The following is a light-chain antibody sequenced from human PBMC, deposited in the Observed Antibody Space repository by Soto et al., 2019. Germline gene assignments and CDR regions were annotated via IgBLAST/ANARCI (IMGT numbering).Light chain of an antibody. J-gene: IGLJ3*02. CDR2: EVS. CDR1: SSSLGAGHA. V-gene: IGLV2-14*01. CDR3: SSYSSSSTLV. Sequence: QSVLTQPPSVSGAPGQRVTISCTGSSSSLGAGHAVHWYQQLPGKAPKVIIYEVSNRPSGVSNRFSGSKSGNTASLTISGLQPEDEAHYYCSSYSSSSTLVFGGGTKLTVL.